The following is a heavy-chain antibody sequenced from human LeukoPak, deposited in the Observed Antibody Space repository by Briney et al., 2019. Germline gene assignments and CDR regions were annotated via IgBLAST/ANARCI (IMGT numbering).Heavy chain of an antibody. D-gene: IGHD2-2*01. V-gene: IGHV4-4*07. Sequence: SETLSLTCNVSGGSISSYYWTWTRQSAGKGLEWIGRISASGSTNYNPSLKSRVTISVDTSKNQFSLKLSSVTAADTAVYYCARGFGYCSSTSCYRPDDYYYYMDVWGKGTTVTVSS. J-gene: IGHJ6*03. CDR1: GGSISSYY. CDR3: ARGFGYCSSTSCYRPDDYYYYMDV. CDR2: ISASGST.